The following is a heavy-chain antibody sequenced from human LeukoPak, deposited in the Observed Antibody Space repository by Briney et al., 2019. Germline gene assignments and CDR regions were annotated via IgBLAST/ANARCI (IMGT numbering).Heavy chain of an antibody. CDR1: GFSLSRYW. V-gene: IGHV3-74*01. Sequence: GGSLRLSCAAPGFSLSRYWMHWVRQAPGTGLVWVSYIDNDGTDTNYADSVRGRFTVSRDNANNTLYLQMNGLRAEDTAVYYCTRGGFDHNMDVWGKGTTVT. CDR2: IDNDGTDT. D-gene: IGHD3-9*01. J-gene: IGHJ6*03. CDR3: TRGGFDHNMDV.